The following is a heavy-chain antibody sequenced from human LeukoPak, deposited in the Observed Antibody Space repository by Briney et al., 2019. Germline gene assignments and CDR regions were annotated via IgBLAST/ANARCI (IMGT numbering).Heavy chain of an antibody. D-gene: IGHD6-6*01. CDR2: INSDGSEG. CDR1: GFTFSGFW. V-gene: IGHV3-7*03. CDR3: ARSSYSSSSSV. Sequence: GGSLRLSRAVSGFTFSGFWMSWSRQAPGKGLEWVASINSDGSEGYYADVVKGRFTISRDNAKNSLYLQINSLRAEDTAVYYCARSSYSSSSSVWGQGTMVTVSS. J-gene: IGHJ3*01.